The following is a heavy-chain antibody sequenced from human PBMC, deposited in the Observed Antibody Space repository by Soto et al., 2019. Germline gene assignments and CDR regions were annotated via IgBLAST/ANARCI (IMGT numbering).Heavy chain of an antibody. CDR2: ISSSSSYI. D-gene: IGHD3-10*01. Sequence: EVQLVESGGGLVKPGGSLRLSCAASGFTFSSYSMNWVRQAPGKGLEWVSSISSSSSYIYYADSVKGRFTISRDNAKNSLYLQMNSLRAEDTAVYYCARADRTGSNDAFDIWGQGTMVTVSS. V-gene: IGHV3-21*01. J-gene: IGHJ3*02. CDR3: ARADRTGSNDAFDI. CDR1: GFTFSSYS.